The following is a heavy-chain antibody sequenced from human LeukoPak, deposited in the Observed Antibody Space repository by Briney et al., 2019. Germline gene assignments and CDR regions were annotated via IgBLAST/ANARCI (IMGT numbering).Heavy chain of an antibody. Sequence: SQTLSLTCAISGDSVYSNSAAWSWIRRSPSRGLEWLGRTYYRSKWYNDYAVSAKSRITINPDTSKNQFCLQLNSETPEDTAVYYCARGVSSGKGVLWWFDPWGQGTLVTVSS. D-gene: IGHD3-22*01. CDR1: GDSVYSNSAA. V-gene: IGHV6-1*01. J-gene: IGHJ5*02. CDR2: TYYRSKWYN. CDR3: ARGVSSGKGVLWWFDP.